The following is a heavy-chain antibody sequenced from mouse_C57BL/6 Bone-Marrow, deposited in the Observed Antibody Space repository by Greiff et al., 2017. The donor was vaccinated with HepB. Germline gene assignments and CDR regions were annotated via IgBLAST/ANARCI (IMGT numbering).Heavy chain of an antibody. CDR3: ARDSNEDY. CDR1: GFTFSSYA. Sequence: DVQLVESGGGLVKPGGSLKLSCAASGFTFSSYAMSWVRQTPEKRLEWVATISDGGSYTYYPDNVKGRFTISRDNAKNNLYLQMSHLKSEDTAMYYCARDSNEDYWGQGTTLTVSS. V-gene: IGHV5-4*01. J-gene: IGHJ2*01. CDR2: ISDGGSYT. D-gene: IGHD2-5*01.